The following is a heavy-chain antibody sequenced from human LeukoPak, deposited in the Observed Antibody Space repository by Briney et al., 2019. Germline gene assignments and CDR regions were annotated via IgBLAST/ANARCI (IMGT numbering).Heavy chain of an antibody. D-gene: IGHD3-16*02. CDR1: GGSISSYY. Sequence: SETLSLTCTVSGGSISSYYWSWIRQPPGKGLEWIGYIYYSGSTNYNPSLKSRVTISVDTSKNQFSLKLSSVTAADTAVYYCARSALGPSFDYWGQGTLVTVSS. CDR2: IYYSGST. V-gene: IGHV4-59*08. J-gene: IGHJ4*02. CDR3: ARSALGPSFDY.